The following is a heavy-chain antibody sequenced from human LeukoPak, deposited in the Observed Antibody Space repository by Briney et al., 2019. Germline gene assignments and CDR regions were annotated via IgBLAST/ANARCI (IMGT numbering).Heavy chain of an antibody. J-gene: IGHJ4*02. CDR3: ARDLSCPLDY. CDR1: GFTVSHNY. V-gene: IGHV3-66*01. CDR2: SYSGGST. Sequence: GGSLRLACAASGFTVSHNYMSWVRQAPGKGLELVSVSYSGGSTNYADSVKGRFTISRDNSKNTLYLQMNSLRAEDTAVYYCARDLSCPLDYWGQGTLVTVSS.